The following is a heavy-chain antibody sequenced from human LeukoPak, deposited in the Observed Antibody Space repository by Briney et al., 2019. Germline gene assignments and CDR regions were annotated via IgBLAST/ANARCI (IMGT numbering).Heavy chain of an antibody. V-gene: IGHV3-21*01. CDR2: ISSSSSYI. CDR1: GFTFSSYE. D-gene: IGHD4-17*01. J-gene: IGHJ4*02. Sequence: PGGSLRLSCAASGFTFSSYEMNWVRQAPGKGLEWVSSISSSSSYIYYADSVKGRFTISRDNAKNSLYLQMNSLRAEDTAVYYCASLVYGDYPDYWGQGTLVTVSS. CDR3: ASLVYGDYPDY.